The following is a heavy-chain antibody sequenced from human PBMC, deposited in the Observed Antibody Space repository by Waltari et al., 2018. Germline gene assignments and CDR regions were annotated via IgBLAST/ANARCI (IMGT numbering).Heavy chain of an antibody. CDR3: ARATYYYDNSGRGAFDI. Sequence: EGQLVEYGGGFVQPGGCLKLACEASGFNVTGNWMTWVQQAPGKGLGWVANIKQDGSEKNYVDSVKGRFTVSRDNAKKSLFLEMNSLRGEDTAVYYCARATYYYDNSGRGAFDIWGQGTRVTVSS. D-gene: IGHD3-22*01. V-gene: IGHV3-7*01. CDR2: IKQDGSEK. CDR1: GFNVTGNW. J-gene: IGHJ3*02.